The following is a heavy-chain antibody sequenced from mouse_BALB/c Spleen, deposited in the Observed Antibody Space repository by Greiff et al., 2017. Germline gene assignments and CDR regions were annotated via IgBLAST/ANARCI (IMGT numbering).Heavy chain of an antibody. D-gene: IGHD2-4*01. CDR3: ARGNDYGRFAY. V-gene: IGHV1-9*01. CDR1: GYTFSSYW. Sequence: QVQLQQSGAELMKPGASVKISCKATGYTFSSYWIEWVKQRPGHGLEWIGEILPGSGSTNYNEKFKGKATFTADTSSNTAYMQLSSLTSEDSAVYYCARGNDYGRFAYWGQGTLVTVSA. CDR2: ILPGSGST. J-gene: IGHJ3*01.